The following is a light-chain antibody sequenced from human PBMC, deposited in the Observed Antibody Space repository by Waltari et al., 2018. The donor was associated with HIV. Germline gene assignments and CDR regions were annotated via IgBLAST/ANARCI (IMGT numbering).Light chain of an antibody. CDR2: DVT. CDR3: SSRADDSSFI. Sequence: QSVLTQPASVSGSPGQSITISCTGTSSDVGTYDLVSWYQQRPGKAPKVIIYDVTKRPAGVSARFSASKAGNTASLTFSGLQAEDEADYYCSSRADDSSFIFGGGTKVTVL. V-gene: IGLV2-23*02. J-gene: IGLJ2*01. CDR1: SSDVGTYDL.